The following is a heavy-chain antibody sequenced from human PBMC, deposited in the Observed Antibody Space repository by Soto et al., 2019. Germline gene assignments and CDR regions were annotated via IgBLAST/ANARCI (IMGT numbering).Heavy chain of an antibody. CDR2: IYFTGNT. J-gene: IGHJ5*02. D-gene: IGHD1-1*01. V-gene: IGHV4-39*01. CDR1: GGSITSSSHF. CDR3: AAQPFPLDEPTYGRSNWFDP. Sequence: PSETLSLTCTASGGSITSSSHFWGWVRQPPGKGLEWIGTIYFTGNTYYTPSLKSRLTMSIDTSKNEFSLRLNSVTAADTAVYYCAAQPFPLDEPTYGRSNWFDPWGPGTLVTVSS.